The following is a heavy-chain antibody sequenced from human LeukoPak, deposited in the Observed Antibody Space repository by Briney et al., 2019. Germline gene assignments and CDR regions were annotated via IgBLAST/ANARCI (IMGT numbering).Heavy chain of an antibody. V-gene: IGHV1-24*01. CDR1: GYTLTELS. Sequence: ASVKVSCKVSGYTLTELSMHWVRQAPGKGLEWMGGFDPEGGETIYAQKFQGRVTMTEDTSTDTAYMELSSLRSEDTAVYYCARLWIAVASKLISFDYWGQGTLVTVSS. CDR3: ARLWIAVASKLISFDY. J-gene: IGHJ4*02. CDR2: FDPEGGET. D-gene: IGHD6-19*01.